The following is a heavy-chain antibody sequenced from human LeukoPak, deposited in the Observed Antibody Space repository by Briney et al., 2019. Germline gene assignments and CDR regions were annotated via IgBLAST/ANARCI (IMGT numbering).Heavy chain of an antibody. CDR2: INSDGSST. CDR3: ARRTVVGTLDY. V-gene: IGHV3-74*01. Sequence: GGSLRLSCAASGFTFSSYWMHWVRQAPGKGLVWVSRINSDGSSTSYADSVKGRFTISRDNAKNMLYLQMNSLRAEDTAVYYCARRTVVGTLDYWGQGTLVTVSS. J-gene: IGHJ4*02. D-gene: IGHD6-13*01. CDR1: GFTFSSYW.